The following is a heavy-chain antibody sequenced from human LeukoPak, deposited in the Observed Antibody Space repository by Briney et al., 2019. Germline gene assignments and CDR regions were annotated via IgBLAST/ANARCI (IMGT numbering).Heavy chain of an antibody. D-gene: IGHD3-9*01. CDR2: INPKIGGT. CDR1: GYTFTDYF. V-gene: IGHV1-2*02. J-gene: IGHJ4*02. CDR3: ARDSSRRPQIYDIAASFSTNY. Sequence: ASVTVSCKASGYTFTDYFIDWVRQAPGQGREWMGDINPKIGGTNYAQRFQGGVSMTTDTSSTTAYMALRAGTSDDTAVYYCARDSSRRPQIYDIAASFSTNYWGQGPLVTVSS.